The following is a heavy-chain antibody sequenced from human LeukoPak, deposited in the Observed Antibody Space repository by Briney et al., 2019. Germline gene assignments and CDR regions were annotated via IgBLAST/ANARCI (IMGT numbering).Heavy chain of an antibody. CDR3: ARVSGSGRGGSDY. J-gene: IGHJ4*02. Sequence: GGSLRLSCAASGFTFSNAWMSWVRQAPGKGLEWVGRIKSKTDGGTTDYAAPVKGRFTISRDDSKNTLYLQMNSLKTEDTAVYYCARVSGSGRGGSDYWGQGTLVTVSS. CDR1: GFTFSNAW. CDR2: IKSKTDGGTT. D-gene: IGHD3-10*01. V-gene: IGHV3-15*01.